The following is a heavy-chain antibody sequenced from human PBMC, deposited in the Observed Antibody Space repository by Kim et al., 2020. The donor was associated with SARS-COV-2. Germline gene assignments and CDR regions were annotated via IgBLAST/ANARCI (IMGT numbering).Heavy chain of an antibody. Sequence: ASVKVSCKASGYTFTGYYMHWVRQAPGQGLEWMGWINPNSGGTNYAQKFQGRVTMTRDTSISTAYMELSRLRSDDTAVYYCARTPRRIVVVRGGFDPWGQGTLVTVSS. V-gene: IGHV1-2*02. J-gene: IGHJ5*02. CDR2: INPNSGGT. CDR1: GYTFTGYY. CDR3: ARTPRRIVVVRGGFDP. D-gene: IGHD3-22*01.